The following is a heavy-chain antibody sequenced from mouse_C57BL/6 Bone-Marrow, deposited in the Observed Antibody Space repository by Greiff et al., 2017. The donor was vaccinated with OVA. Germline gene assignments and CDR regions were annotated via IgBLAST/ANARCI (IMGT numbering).Heavy chain of an antibody. CDR2: IHPNSGST. J-gene: IGHJ2*01. CDR1: GYTFTSYW. Sequence: QVQLQQPGAELVKPGASVKLSCKASGYTFTSYWMPWVKQRPGQGLEWIGMIHPNSGSTNYNEKFKSKATLTVDKSSSTAYMQLSSLTSEDSAVYYCARSLLRGVFDYWGQGTTLTVSS. D-gene: IGHD1-2*01. V-gene: IGHV1-64*01. CDR3: ARSLLRGVFDY.